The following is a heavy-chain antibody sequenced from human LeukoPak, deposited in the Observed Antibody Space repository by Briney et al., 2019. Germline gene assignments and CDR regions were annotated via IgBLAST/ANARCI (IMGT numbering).Heavy chain of an antibody. V-gene: IGHV4-4*02. CDR1: GGSISSSKW. J-gene: IGHJ4*02. CDR2: IYHSGST. CDR3: SRQYYYASRPKTFDY. Sequence: SGTLSLTCAVSGGSISSSKWWSWVRQPPGKGLEWIGEIYHSGSTNYNPSRKSRVTISVDKSKNQFSRKLSSVTPADTPVYYLSRQYYYASRPKTFDYWGQGTLVTVSS. D-gene: IGHD3-22*01.